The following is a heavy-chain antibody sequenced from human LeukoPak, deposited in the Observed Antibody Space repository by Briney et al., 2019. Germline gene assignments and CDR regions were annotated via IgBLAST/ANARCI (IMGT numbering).Heavy chain of an antibody. CDR2: IYISGST. CDR1: GASINSHY. V-gene: IGHV4-4*07. Sequence: PSETLSLTCSVSGASINSHYWTWIRQPAGKGLEWIGRIYISGSTNYSPSLKSRVTMSVDTSKNQFSLNLVSVTAADTAVYFCARNGGHNQEHWGQGTLVTVSS. J-gene: IGHJ4*02. D-gene: IGHD1-1*01. CDR3: ARNGGHNQEH.